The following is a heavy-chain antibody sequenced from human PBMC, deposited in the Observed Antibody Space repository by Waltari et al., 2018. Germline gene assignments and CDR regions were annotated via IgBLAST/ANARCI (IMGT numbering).Heavy chain of an antibody. CDR3: ARTPTKYYYDSSGYYAFDI. Sequence: QVQLQQWGAGLLKPSETLSLTCAVYGGSFSGYYWSWLRQPPGKGLEWIGEINHSGSTNYNPSLKRRCTISVDTSKNQFSLKLSSVTAADTAVYYCARTPTKYYYDSSGYYAFDIWGQGTMVTVSS. D-gene: IGHD3-22*01. CDR1: GGSFSGYY. J-gene: IGHJ3*02. V-gene: IGHV4-34*01. CDR2: INHSGST.